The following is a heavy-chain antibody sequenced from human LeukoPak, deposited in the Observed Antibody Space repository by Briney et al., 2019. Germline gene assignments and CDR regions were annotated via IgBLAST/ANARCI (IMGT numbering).Heavy chain of an antibody. V-gene: IGHV4-4*07. CDR3: ARGTKWEPHYFDY. Sequence: PSETMSLTCSVSGGSLSSYYWSWIRQPDGKGLEWIGRIYCSGSTNYNPSLKSRVTMSVDTSKNQFSLKLSSVTAADTAVYYCARGTKWEPHYFDYWGQGTLVTVSP. J-gene: IGHJ4*02. CDR1: GGSLSSYY. D-gene: IGHD1-26*01. CDR2: IYCSGST.